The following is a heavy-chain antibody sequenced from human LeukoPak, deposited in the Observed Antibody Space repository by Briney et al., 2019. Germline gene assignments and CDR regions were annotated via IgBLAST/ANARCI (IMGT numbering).Heavy chain of an antibody. V-gene: IGHV1-2*02. Sequence: GASVKVSCKASGYTFTGYYIYWVRQATGQGLEWMGWMNPNSGNTGYAQKFQGRVTMTRDTSISTAYMELSRLRSDDTAVYYCAREAPDIVVVPAAGNWFDPWGQGTLVTVSS. CDR1: GYTFTGYY. CDR3: AREAPDIVVVPAAGNWFDP. D-gene: IGHD2-2*01. J-gene: IGHJ5*02. CDR2: MNPNSGNT.